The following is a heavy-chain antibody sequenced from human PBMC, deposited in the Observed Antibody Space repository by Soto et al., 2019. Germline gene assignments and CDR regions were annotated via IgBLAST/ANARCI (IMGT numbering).Heavy chain of an antibody. J-gene: IGHJ4*02. D-gene: IGHD1-1*01. CDR1: GFTFSSYC. V-gene: IGHV3-33*01. CDR3: AREGGTGPRGYYFDY. CDR2: IWYDGRNK. Sequence: SGGSLRLSCAASGFTFSSYCIHWVRPAPGKGLEWVAVIWYDGRNKNYADSVKGRFTISRDNSKNTLYLQMNSLRAEDTAVYYCAREGGTGPRGYYFDYWGQGTLVTVS.